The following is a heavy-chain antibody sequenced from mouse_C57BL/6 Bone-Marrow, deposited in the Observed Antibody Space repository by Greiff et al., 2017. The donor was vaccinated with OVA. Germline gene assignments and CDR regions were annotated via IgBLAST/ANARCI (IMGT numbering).Heavy chain of an antibody. CDR2: ISDGGSYT. CDR3: ARVDGYGDY. CDR1: GFTFSSYA. Sequence: EVQRVESGGGLVKPGGSLKLSCAASGFTFSSYAMSWVRQTPEKRLEWVATISDGGSYTYYPDNVKGRFTISRDNAKNNLYLQMSHLKSEDTAMYYCARVDGYGDYWGQGTTLTVSS. V-gene: IGHV5-4*01. J-gene: IGHJ2*01. D-gene: IGHD2-2*01.